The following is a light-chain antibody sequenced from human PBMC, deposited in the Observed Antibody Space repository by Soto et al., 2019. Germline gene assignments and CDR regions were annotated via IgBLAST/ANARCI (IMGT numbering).Light chain of an antibody. V-gene: IGKV3-15*01. CDR2: GAS. CDR1: QRVSSN. J-gene: IGKJ1*01. CDR3: HQYNHWLTWT. Sequence: EIVMTQSPATLSVSPGERATLSCRASQRVSSNLAWYQQKPGQAPRLLIYGASTRATGIPARFSGSGSGTEFTLTISSLQSEDFAVYDCHQYNHWLTWTFGQGTKVDIK.